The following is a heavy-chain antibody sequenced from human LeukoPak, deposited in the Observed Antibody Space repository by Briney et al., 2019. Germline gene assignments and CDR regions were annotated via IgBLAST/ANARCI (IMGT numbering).Heavy chain of an antibody. CDR2: IIPILGIA. Sequence: SVKVSCKASGGTFSSYTISWVRQAPGQGLEWMGRIIPILGIANYAQRFQGRVTITADKSTSTAYMELSSLRSEDTAVYYCAGWPQVVPFHARFDPWGQGTLVTVSS. V-gene: IGHV1-69*02. CDR3: AGWPQVVPFHARFDP. D-gene: IGHD2-2*01. J-gene: IGHJ5*02. CDR1: GGTFSSYT.